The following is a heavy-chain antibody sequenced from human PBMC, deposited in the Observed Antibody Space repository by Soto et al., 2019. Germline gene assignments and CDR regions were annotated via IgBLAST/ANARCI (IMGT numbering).Heavy chain of an antibody. CDR2: IYPGDSDT. J-gene: IGHJ6*02. CDR1: GYSFTSYW. Sequence: GESLKISCKGSGYSFTSYWIGWVRQMPGKGLEWMGIIYPGDSDTRYSPSFQGQVTISADKSISTAYLQWSSLKASDTAMYYCARRAKSDDPRELFYGMDVWGQGTTVTVSS. D-gene: IGHD1-7*01. CDR3: ARRAKSDDPRELFYGMDV. V-gene: IGHV5-51*01.